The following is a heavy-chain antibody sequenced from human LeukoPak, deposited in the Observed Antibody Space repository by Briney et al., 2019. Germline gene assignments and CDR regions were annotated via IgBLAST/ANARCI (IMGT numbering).Heavy chain of an antibody. CDR3: ARLDHRAYYDILTGYVPGAFDI. CDR2: IYPGDSDT. CDR1: GYSFTSYW. J-gene: IGHJ3*02. V-gene: IGHV5-51*01. Sequence: GESLKISCKGSGYSFTSYWIGWVRQMPGKGLEWMGIIYPGDSDTRYSPSFQGQVTISADKSISTAYLQWSSLKASDTAMYYCARLDHRAYYDILTGYVPGAFDIWGQGTMVTVSS. D-gene: IGHD3-9*01.